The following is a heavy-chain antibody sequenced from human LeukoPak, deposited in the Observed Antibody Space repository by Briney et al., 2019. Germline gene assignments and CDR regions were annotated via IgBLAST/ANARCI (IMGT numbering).Heavy chain of an antibody. CDR3: ARGGQNFDFWRFDY. Sequence: PGGSLRLSCAGSGFTFNDHAMSWVRQAPGKGLEWVSSISGSGGSTYYADYVKGRSTISRDNSKKVVDFEMNSLRGEDTAVYFCARGGQNFDFWRFDYWGQGTLAVVSS. D-gene: IGHD3-3*01. CDR1: GFTFNDHA. V-gene: IGHV3-23*01. CDR2: ISGSGGST. J-gene: IGHJ4*02.